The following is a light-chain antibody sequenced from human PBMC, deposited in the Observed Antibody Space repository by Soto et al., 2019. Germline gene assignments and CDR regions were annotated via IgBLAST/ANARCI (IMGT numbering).Light chain of an antibody. CDR1: SSDVGGYNY. CDR2: DVS. Sequence: QSALTQPRSVSGSPGQSVTISCTGTSSDVGGYNYVSWYQQHPGKAPKLMIYDVSKRPSGVPDRFSGSKSGNPASLTISGPQAEAEAVRRSYAGSYYVFGTGTKLTVL. V-gene: IGLV2-11*01. J-gene: IGLJ1*01. CDR3: RSYAGSYYV.